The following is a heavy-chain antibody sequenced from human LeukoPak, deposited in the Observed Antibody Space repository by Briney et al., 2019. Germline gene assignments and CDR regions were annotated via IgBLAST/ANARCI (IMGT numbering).Heavy chain of an antibody. CDR1: GGSISSSSYY. CDR3: ARRRIQLWLNWFDP. CDR2: IYYSGST. D-gene: IGHD5-18*01. V-gene: IGHV4-39*01. Sequence: PSETLSLTCTVSGGSISSSSYYWGWIRQPPGKGLEWIESIYYSGSTYYNPSLKSRVTISVDTSKNQFSLKLSSVTAADTAVYYCARRRIQLWLNWFDPWGQGTLVTVSS. J-gene: IGHJ5*02.